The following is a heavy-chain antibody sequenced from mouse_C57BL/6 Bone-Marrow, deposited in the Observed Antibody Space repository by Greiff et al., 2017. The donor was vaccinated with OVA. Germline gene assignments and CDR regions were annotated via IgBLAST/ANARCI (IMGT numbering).Heavy chain of an antibody. Sequence: VQLQQSGAELARPGASVKLSCKASGYTFTSSGISWVKQRTGQVLEWLGEIYPRRGTNYYNAKFKGKATLTADKSSSTAYMELRSLTSEDSAVYFCARLAMVKALDYWGQGTTLTVSS. D-gene: IGHD2-2*01. J-gene: IGHJ2*01. CDR3: ARLAMVKALDY. CDR2: IYPRRGTN. CDR1: GYTFTSSG. V-gene: IGHV1-81*01.